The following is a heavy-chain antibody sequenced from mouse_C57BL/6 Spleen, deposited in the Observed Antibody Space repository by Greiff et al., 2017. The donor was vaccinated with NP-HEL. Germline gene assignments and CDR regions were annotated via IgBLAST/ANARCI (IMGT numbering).Heavy chain of an antibody. CDR3: ARRMGAYYSSFGDYAMDY. J-gene: IGHJ4*01. CDR2: IDPSDSET. Sequence: QVQLQQPGAELVRPGSSVKLSCKASGYTFTSYWMHWVKQRPIQGLEWIGNIDPSDSETHYNQKFKDKATLTVDKSSSTAYMQLSSLTSEDSAVYYCARRMGAYYSSFGDYAMDYWGQGTSGTVSS. CDR1: GYTFTSYW. D-gene: IGHD2-5*01. V-gene: IGHV1-52*01.